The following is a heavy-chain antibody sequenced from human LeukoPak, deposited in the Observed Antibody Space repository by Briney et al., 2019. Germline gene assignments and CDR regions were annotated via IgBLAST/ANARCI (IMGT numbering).Heavy chain of an antibody. CDR2: ICPGDSDT. J-gene: IGHJ3*02. Sequence: GESLKISCKGSGYTFTRYWIGWGRQMSGEGPGWGGIICPGDSDTRYSPSCRGRVTISDDKTISTAYLKWSSLKASDTAMYYCARPGVPDAVGAFDIWGQGTMVTVSS. D-gene: IGHD2-2*01. CDR3: ARPGVPDAVGAFDI. V-gene: IGHV5-51*01. CDR1: GYTFTRYW.